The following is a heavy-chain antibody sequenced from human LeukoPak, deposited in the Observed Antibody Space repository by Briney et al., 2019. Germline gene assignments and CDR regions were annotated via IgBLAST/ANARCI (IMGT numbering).Heavy chain of an antibody. Sequence: PGGSLRLSCAASGFTFSSYAMSWVRQAPGKGLEWVSGISGSGGSTYYADSVQGRFTISRDNSKNTVYLQVNSLRSEDTAIYYCAKDHYVSGRYDAFDIWGQGTMVTVSS. CDR1: GFTFSSYA. CDR3: AKDHYVSGRYDAFDI. D-gene: IGHD3-10*01. V-gene: IGHV3-23*01. CDR2: ISGSGGST. J-gene: IGHJ3*02.